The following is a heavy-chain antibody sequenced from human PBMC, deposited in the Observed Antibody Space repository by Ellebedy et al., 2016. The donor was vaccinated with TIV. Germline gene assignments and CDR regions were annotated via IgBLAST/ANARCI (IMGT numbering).Heavy chain of an antibody. V-gene: IGHV4-59*12. Sequence: SETLSLTCTVSGGSISSYYWSWIRQPPGKGLEWIGSIYYSGGTYYNPSLKSRVTISVDTSRNQFSLKLSSVTAADTAVYYCARDSRNGAVAGPFDYWGQGTLVTVSS. D-gene: IGHD6-19*01. CDR2: IYYSGGT. J-gene: IGHJ4*02. CDR1: GGSISSYY. CDR3: ARDSRNGAVAGPFDY.